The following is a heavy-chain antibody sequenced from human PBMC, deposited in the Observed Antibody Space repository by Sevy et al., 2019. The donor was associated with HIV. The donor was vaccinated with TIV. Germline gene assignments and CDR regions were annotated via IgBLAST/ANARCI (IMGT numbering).Heavy chain of an antibody. J-gene: IGHJ4*02. CDR3: ARDPGIAAAAYYFDY. D-gene: IGHD6-13*01. Sequence: SETLSLTCAVYGGSFSGYYWSWIRQPPGKGLEWIGEINHSGSTNYNPSLKSRVTISVDTSKNQFSLKLSSVTAADTAMYYCARDPGIAAAAYYFDYWGQGTLVTVSS. CDR1: GGSFSGYY. V-gene: IGHV4-34*01. CDR2: INHSGST.